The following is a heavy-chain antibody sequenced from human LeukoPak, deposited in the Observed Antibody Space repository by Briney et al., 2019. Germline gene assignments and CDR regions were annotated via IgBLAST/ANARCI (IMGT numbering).Heavy chain of an antibody. CDR3: AKDRQYSGSLIFDY. CDR1: GVTFSLSD. V-gene: IGHV3-23*01. D-gene: IGHD1-26*01. J-gene: IGHJ4*02. CDR2: ISGSGGST. Sequence: GTSLRLSCVTSGVTFSLSDMSWVRQAPGKGLEWVSAISGSGGSTYYADSVKGRFTISRDNSKSTLYLQMNSLRAEDTAVYYCAKDRQYSGSLIFDYWGQGTLVTVSS.